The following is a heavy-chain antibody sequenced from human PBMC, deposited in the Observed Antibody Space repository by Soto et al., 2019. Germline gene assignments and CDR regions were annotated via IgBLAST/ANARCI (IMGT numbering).Heavy chain of an antibody. Sequence: QVQLVQSGAEVKKPRSSVKVSCKASGGTFNNYPITWVRQAPGEGLEWMGGSIPIFGTANYAQKFQGRVTISVDESTSTAYMELSSLRSEDTAVYYCARGRGYSGDDHYYYFDMDVWGQGTTVTVSS. D-gene: IGHD5-12*01. CDR3: ARGRGYSGDDHYYYFDMDV. J-gene: IGHJ6*02. CDR1: GGTFNNYP. CDR2: SIPIFGTA. V-gene: IGHV1-69*01.